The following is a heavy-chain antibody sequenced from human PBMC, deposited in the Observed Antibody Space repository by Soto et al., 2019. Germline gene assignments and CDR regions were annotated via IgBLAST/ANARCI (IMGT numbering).Heavy chain of an antibody. D-gene: IGHD1-20*01. CDR1: GFTFSSYA. CDR3: ATMYNWNDAPYYYYYMDV. Sequence: EVQLLESGGGLVQPGGSLRLSCAASGFTFSSYAMSWVRQAPGKGLEWVSAISGSGGSTYYADSVKGRFTISRDNSKNTLYLQMNSLRAEDTAVHYCATMYNWNDAPYYYYYMDVWGKGTTVTVSS. J-gene: IGHJ6*03. CDR2: ISGSGGST. V-gene: IGHV3-23*01.